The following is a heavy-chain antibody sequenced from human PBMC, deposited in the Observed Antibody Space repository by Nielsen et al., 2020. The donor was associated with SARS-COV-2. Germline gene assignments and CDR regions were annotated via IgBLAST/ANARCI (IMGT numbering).Heavy chain of an antibody. CDR3: ARAGELLARYYYYGMDV. CDR1: GYTFTSYG. V-gene: IGHV1-8*02. Sequence: ASVKVSCKASGYTFTSYGINWVRQATGQGLEWMGWMNPNSGNTGYAQKFQGRVTMTRNTSISTAYMELSSLRSEDTAVYYCARAGELLARYYYYGMDVWGQGTTVTVSS. D-gene: IGHD1-26*01. J-gene: IGHJ6*02. CDR2: MNPNSGNT.